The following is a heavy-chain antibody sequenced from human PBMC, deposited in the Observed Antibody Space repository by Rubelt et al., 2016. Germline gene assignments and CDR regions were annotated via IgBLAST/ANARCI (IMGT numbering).Heavy chain of an antibody. Sequence: QLQLQESGPGLVKPSETLSLACTVSGGSFSAYYWSWIRQPPGKGLEWIGEINHSGSTTYNPSLKIRVTISVDTPKNQFTLNLRTLTAAYTAVYYCARGQRGGIFYGWFDPWGQGTLVTVSS. CDR1: GGSFSAYY. CDR3: ARGQRGGIFYGWFDP. D-gene: IGHD1-26*01. J-gene: IGHJ5*02. CDR2: INHSGST. V-gene: IGHV4-34*10.